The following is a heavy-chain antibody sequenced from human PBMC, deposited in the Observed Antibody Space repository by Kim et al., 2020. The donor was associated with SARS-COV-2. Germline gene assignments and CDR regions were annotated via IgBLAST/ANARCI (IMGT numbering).Heavy chain of an antibody. D-gene: IGHD2-15*01. J-gene: IGHJ6*02. CDR2: ISWNSGNI. Sequence: GGSLRLSCAASGFGFEHFAMHWVRQAPGKGLEWVAGISWNSGNIGYADSVKGRFTISRDNAESSLYLQMNSLRPEDTALYYCAKDFREGWSGVNCYSYYYYFYALDVWGQGTTVTVSS. CDR1: GFGFEHFA. CDR3: AKDFREGWSGVNCYSYYYYFYALDV. V-gene: IGHV3-9*01.